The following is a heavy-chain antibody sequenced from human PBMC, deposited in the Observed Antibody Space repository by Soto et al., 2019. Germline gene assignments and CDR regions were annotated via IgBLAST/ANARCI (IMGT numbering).Heavy chain of an antibody. V-gene: IGHV1-18*01. Sequence: QVQLVQSGGEVKQPGASVKVSCKTSGYTFSNYGISWVRQAPGQGLEWVGWISGYNGNTKHAQNVQGRVTLTTDTSTNTAYMELSSLTSDDTAVYYCARDRDTSGWYRSNYWGQGTLVSVSS. J-gene: IGHJ4*02. D-gene: IGHD6-19*01. CDR1: GYTFSNYG. CDR2: ISGYNGNT. CDR3: ARDRDTSGWYRSNY.